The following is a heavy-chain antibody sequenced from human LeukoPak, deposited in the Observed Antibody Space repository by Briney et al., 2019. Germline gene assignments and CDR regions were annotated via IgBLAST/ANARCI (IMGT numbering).Heavy chain of an antibody. V-gene: IGHV3-9*03. CDR1: GFTFDDYA. D-gene: IGHD6-6*01. J-gene: IGHJ3*02. CDR3: AKDMGYSSSLGAFDI. Sequence: PGGSLRLSCAASGFTFDDYAMHWVRQAPGKGLEWVSGISWNSGSIGYADSVKGRFTISRDNAKNSLYLQMNSLRAEDMALYYCAKDMGYSSSLGAFDIWGQGTMVTVSS. CDR2: ISWNSGSI.